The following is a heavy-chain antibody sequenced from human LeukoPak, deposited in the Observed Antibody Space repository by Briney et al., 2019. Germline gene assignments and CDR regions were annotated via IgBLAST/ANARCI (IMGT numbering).Heavy chain of an antibody. Sequence: PSERLSLTCAVSGGSILSTNWWSWVRQPPGKGLEWIGEVHLTGATNYNPSVEGRVTMSIDKSKNHLSLEVISVTAADTAMYYCTRESGAFSPFGFWGQGTMVTASS. CDR1: GGSILSTNW. CDR3: TRESGAFSPFGF. CDR2: VHLTGAT. V-gene: IGHV4-4*02. J-gene: IGHJ4*02. D-gene: IGHD1-26*01.